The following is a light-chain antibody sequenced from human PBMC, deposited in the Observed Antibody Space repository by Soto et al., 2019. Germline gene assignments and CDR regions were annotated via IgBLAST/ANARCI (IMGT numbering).Light chain of an antibody. V-gene: IGLV2-14*01. Sequence: QSALTQPASVSGSPGQSIAISCTGTSNDVGGYNYVSWYQQHPGKAPKLMIYDVSALPSGVSNRFSGSKSDNTASLTISGLQAEDEADYYCSSYTSSNTVVFGGGTKLTVL. CDR2: DVS. CDR3: SSYTSSNTVV. CDR1: SNDVGGYNY. J-gene: IGLJ2*01.